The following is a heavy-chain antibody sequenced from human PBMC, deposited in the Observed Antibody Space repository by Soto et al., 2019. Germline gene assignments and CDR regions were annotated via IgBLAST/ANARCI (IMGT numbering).Heavy chain of an antibody. CDR1: GGSFGGYY. D-gene: IGHD3-16*01. CDR2: INHSGST. J-gene: IGHJ6*03. CDR3: ARGARMITFGGVVRPYYMDV. Sequence: PSETLSLTCAVYGGSFGGYYWSWIRQPPGKGLEWIGEINHSGSTNYNPSLKSRVTISVDTSKNQFSLKLSSVTAADTAVYYCARGARMITFGGVVRPYYMDVWGKGTTVTVSS. V-gene: IGHV4-34*01.